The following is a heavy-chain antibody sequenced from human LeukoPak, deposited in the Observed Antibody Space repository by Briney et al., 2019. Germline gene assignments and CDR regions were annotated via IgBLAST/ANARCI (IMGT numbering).Heavy chain of an antibody. Sequence: GGSLRLSCAASGLTFSSFEMNWVRQAPGKGLEWISYISSSGSTMYYADSVKGRFTISRDNSQSTLYLQMNSLRAEDTAVYYCARARNNYDSSGFSALDYWGQGTLVTVSS. J-gene: IGHJ4*02. D-gene: IGHD3-22*01. CDR1: GLTFSSFE. CDR2: ISSSGSTM. V-gene: IGHV3-48*03. CDR3: ARARNNYDSSGFSALDY.